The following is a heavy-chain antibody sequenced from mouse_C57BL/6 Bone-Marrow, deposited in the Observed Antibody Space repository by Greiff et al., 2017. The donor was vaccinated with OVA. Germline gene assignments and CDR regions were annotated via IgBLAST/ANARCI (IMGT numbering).Heavy chain of an antibody. CDR2: ISYDGSN. V-gene: IGHV3-6*01. CDR3: ARFYYDYDRWYFDV. D-gene: IGHD2-4*01. J-gene: IGHJ1*03. Sequence: EVQLQQSGPGLVKPSQSLSLTCSVTGYSNTSGYYWNWIRQFPGNKLEWMGYISYDGSNNYNPSLKNRISITRDTSKNQFFLKLNSVTTEDTATYYCARFYYDYDRWYFDVWGTGTTVTVSS. CDR1: GYSNTSGYY.